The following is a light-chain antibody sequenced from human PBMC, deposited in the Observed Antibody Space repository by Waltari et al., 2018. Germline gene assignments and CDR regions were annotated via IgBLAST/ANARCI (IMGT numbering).Light chain of an antibody. CDR2: WGS. CDR3: QQYYSTPPVT. V-gene: IGKV4-1*01. CDR1: QSVLYSSDNKNY. J-gene: IGKJ4*01. Sequence: DIVMTQSPDSLAVSLGERATINCKSSQSVLYSSDNKNYLAWYQQKPGQPPKLLIYWGSTRESGVPDRFSGSVSGTDFTLTISSLQAEDVAVYYCQQYYSTPPVTFGGGTKVEIK.